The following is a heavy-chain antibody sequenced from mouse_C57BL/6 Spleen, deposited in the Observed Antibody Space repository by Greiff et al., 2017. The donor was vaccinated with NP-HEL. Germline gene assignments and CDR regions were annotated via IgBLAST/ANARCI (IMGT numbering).Heavy chain of an antibody. Sequence: VKLQESGAELVRPGASVTLSCKASGYTFTDYEMHWVKQTPVHGLEWIGAIDPETGGTAYNQKFKGKAILTADKSSSTAYMELRSLTSEDSAVYYCTRGGEFAYWGQGTLVTVSA. J-gene: IGHJ3*01. CDR2: IDPETGGT. CDR1: GYTFTDYE. V-gene: IGHV1-15*01. CDR3: TRGGEFAY.